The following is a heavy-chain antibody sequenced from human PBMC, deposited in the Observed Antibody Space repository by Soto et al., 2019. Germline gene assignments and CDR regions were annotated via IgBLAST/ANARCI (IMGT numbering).Heavy chain of an antibody. CDR3: ARDPHCSSTSCYAYYYYYMDV. J-gene: IGHJ6*03. CDR1: GFTFSSYS. Sequence: GGSLRLSCAASGFTFSSYSMNWVRQAPGKGLEWVSSISSSSSYIYYADSVKGRFTISRDNAKNSLYLQMNSLRAEDTAVYYCARDPHCSSTSCYAYYYYYMDVWGKGTTVTVSS. D-gene: IGHD2-2*01. CDR2: ISSSSSYI. V-gene: IGHV3-21*01.